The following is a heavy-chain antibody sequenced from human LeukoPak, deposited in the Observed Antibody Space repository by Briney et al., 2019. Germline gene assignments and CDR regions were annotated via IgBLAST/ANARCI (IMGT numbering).Heavy chain of an antibody. Sequence: QPGGSLRFSCAASGFTFDDHAMHWVRQVPGKGLEWVALIDWDGVRTYYADSVKGRFIISRDNGKNSLYLQMSSLRAEDTALYYCARDIFGTRDGSGYFHYWGQGTLVTVSS. J-gene: IGHJ4*02. D-gene: IGHD3-22*01. V-gene: IGHV3-43D*03. CDR2: IDWDGVRT. CDR1: GFTFDDHA. CDR3: ARDIFGTRDGSGYFHY.